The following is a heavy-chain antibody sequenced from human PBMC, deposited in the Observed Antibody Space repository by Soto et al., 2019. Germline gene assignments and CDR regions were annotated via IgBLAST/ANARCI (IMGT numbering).Heavy chain of an antibody. D-gene: IGHD3-22*01. CDR1: GFTFSSYS. J-gene: IGHJ3*02. Sequence: GGSLRLSCAASGFTFSSYSMNWVRQAPGKGLEWVSYISSSNSTIYYADSVKGRFTISRDNAKNSLYLQMNSLRDEDTAVYYCARDWVDEAYYYDAFDIWGQGTMVTVSS. V-gene: IGHV3-48*02. CDR2: ISSSNSTI. CDR3: ARDWVDEAYYYDAFDI.